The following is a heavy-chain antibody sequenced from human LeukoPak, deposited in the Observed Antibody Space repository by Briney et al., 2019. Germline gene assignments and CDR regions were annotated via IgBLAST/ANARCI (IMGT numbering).Heavy chain of an antibody. CDR1: GYSINTAYY. V-gene: IGHV4-38-2*01. J-gene: IGHJ6*03. D-gene: IGHD2-2*01. CDR2: IYTSGST. Sequence: PSETLSLTCAVSGYSINTAYYWGWIRQPAGKGLEWIGRIYTSGSTNYNPSLKSRVTVSLDTSKNQFSLKLSSVTAADTAVYYCASRTPDDYYYYMDVWGKGTTVTVSS. CDR3: ASRTPDDYYYYMDV.